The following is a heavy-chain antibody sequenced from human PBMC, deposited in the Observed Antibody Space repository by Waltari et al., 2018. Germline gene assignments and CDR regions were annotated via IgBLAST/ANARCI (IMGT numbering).Heavy chain of an antibody. J-gene: IGHJ5*01. Sequence: EVQLVESGGGLVKPGGSLRLSCVASGFTFSTFGMCWVRQAPGKGLEWVSTITGSGAYIYYADSIKGRFTISRDNAKNSLYLHMNSLRDGDTAVYYCVRALTTPNDSWGQGTLVAVSS. V-gene: IGHV3-21*03. CDR3: VRALTTPNDS. CDR1: GFTFSTFG. D-gene: IGHD4-17*01. CDR2: ITGSGAYI.